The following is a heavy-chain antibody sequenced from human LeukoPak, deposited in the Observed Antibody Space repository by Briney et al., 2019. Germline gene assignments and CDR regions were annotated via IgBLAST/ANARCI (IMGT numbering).Heavy chain of an antibody. D-gene: IGHD1-7*01. CDR3: AKQGPLELRQIDY. Sequence: GGSLRLSCAASGFTVSSNYMSWVRQAPGKGLEWISLIYTGGSTYYADSVKGRFTISRDNSKNTLYLQMNSLRAEDTAVCYCAKQGPLELRQIDYWGQGTLVTVSS. V-gene: IGHV3-53*01. CDR1: GFTVSSNY. CDR2: IYTGGST. J-gene: IGHJ4*02.